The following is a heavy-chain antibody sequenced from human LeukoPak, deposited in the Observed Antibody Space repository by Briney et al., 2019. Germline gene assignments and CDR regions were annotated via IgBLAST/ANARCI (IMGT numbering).Heavy chain of an antibody. V-gene: IGHV3-30-3*01. Sequence: GRSLRLSCAASGFTFSSYAMHWVRQAPGKGLEWVAVISYDGSNKYYADSAKGRFTISRDNSKNTLYLQMNSLRAEDTAVYYCARDGGRITMIVMSGGAFDIWGQGTMVTVSS. D-gene: IGHD3-22*01. CDR1: GFTFSSYA. CDR2: ISYDGSNK. CDR3: ARDGGRITMIVMSGGAFDI. J-gene: IGHJ3*02.